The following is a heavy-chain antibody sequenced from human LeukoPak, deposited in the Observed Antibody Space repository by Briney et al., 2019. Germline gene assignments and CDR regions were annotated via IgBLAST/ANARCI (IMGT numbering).Heavy chain of an antibody. CDR1: GYTFTGYY. Sequence: GASVKVSCKASGYTFTGYYLHWVRQAPGRGLEWMGWINPNSGGTNSAQNFQGRVTMTRDTSITTAHMELNSLRSDDTAVYYCASGREYFGSGSHDDAFDMWGQGTMVTVSS. D-gene: IGHD3-10*01. CDR3: ASGREYFGSGSHDDAFDM. J-gene: IGHJ3*02. V-gene: IGHV1-2*02. CDR2: INPNSGGT.